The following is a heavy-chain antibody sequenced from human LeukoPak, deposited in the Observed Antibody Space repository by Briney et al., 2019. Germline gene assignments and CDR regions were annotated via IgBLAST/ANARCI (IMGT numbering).Heavy chain of an antibody. V-gene: IGHV3-23*01. Sequence: GGSLRLSCAASGFTFSSYAMSWVRQAPGEGLEWVSAISGSGGSTYYADSVKGRFTISRDNSKNTLYLQMNSLRAEDTAVYYCAKGVTMTTAQRRNYYYYGMDVWGQGTTVTVSS. J-gene: IGHJ6*02. CDR3: AKGVTMTTAQRRNYYYYGMDV. CDR2: ISGSGGST. CDR1: GFTFSSYA. D-gene: IGHD4-17*01.